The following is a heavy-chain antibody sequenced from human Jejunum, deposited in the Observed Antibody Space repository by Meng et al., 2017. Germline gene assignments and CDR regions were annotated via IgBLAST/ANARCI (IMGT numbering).Heavy chain of an antibody. CDR2: ILFDGSYK. J-gene: IGHJ4*02. D-gene: IGHD3-16*01. V-gene: IGHV3-30*18. CDR3: AKDRLGGADNLDS. CDR1: GFSFSSNG. Sequence: QVQLVESGGGVVQPGKSLRLSGAASGFSFSSNGMHWVRQAPGKGLEWVAVILFDGSYKYYADSVKGRFTISRDNSNSTLYLQMNSLRTEDTAVYYCAKDRLGGADNLDSWGQGTLVTVSS.